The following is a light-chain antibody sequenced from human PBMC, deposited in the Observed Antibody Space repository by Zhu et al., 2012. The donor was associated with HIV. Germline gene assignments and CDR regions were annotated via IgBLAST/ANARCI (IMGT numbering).Light chain of an antibody. CDR1: QSVNRNF. CDR3: QQYGSSPWT. V-gene: IGKV3-20*01. J-gene: IGKJ1*01. Sequence: EIVLTQFPRTLSLSPGKRATLSCRATQSVNRNFLAWYQQRAGQAPRLLIYGASTRATGIPDRFSGSVSGTDFTLTISRLEPEDFAVYYCQQYGSSPWTFGPRDQGG. CDR2: GAS.